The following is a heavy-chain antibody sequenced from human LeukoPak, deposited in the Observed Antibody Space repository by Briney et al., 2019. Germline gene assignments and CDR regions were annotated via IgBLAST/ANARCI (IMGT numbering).Heavy chain of an antibody. J-gene: IGHJ4*02. Sequence: GGSLRLSCAASGFTFSSCAMTWVRQAPGKGLEWVSGITSSGTNTYYADSVKGRVTISRDNYKITLFLQMNSLRAEDTAVYYCVKAIGSGAYYRTDFWGQGTLVTVAS. D-gene: IGHD3-10*01. CDR3: VKAIGSGAYYRTDF. V-gene: IGHV3-23*01. CDR2: ITSSGTNT. CDR1: GFTFSSCA.